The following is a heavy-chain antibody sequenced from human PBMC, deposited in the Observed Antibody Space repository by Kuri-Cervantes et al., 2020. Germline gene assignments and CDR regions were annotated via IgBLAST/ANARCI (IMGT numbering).Heavy chain of an antibody. CDR2: ISSSSSYI. CDR3: ARVGNVWDAFDI. V-gene: IGHV3-21*05. CDR1: GFTFSSYE. J-gene: IGHJ3*02. Sequence: GESLKISCAASGFTFSSYEMNWVRQAPGKGLEWVSYISSSSSYICYADSVKGRFTISRDNAKNSLYLQMNSLRAEDTALYHCARVGNVWDAFDIWGQGTMVTVSS. D-gene: IGHD2-8*01.